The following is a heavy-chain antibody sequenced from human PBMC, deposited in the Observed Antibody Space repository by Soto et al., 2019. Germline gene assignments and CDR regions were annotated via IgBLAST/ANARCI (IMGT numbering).Heavy chain of an antibody. Sequence: PSETLSLTCTVSGGSISSYYWSWIRQPPGKGLEWIGYIYYSGSTNYNPSLKSRVTISVDTSKNQFSLKLSSVTAADTAVYYCARASPYSSGWDNWFDPWGQGTRVTVSS. D-gene: IGHD6-19*01. V-gene: IGHV4-59*01. J-gene: IGHJ5*02. CDR3: ARASPYSSGWDNWFDP. CDR1: GGSISSYY. CDR2: IYYSGST.